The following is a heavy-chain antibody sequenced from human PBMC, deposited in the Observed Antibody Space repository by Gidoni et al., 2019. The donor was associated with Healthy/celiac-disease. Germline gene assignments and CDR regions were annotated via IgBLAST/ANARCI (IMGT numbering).Heavy chain of an antibody. CDR2: IYYSGST. CDR3: ASGVGATSVDY. J-gene: IGHJ4*02. Sequence: QLQLQESGPGLVKPSETLSLTCTVSGGSISSSSYYWGWIRQPPGKGLEWIGSIYYSGSTYYNPSLKSRVTISVDTSKNQFSLKLSSVTAADTAVYYCASGVGATSVDYWGQGTLVTVSS. V-gene: IGHV4-39*01. CDR1: GGSISSSSYY. D-gene: IGHD1-26*01.